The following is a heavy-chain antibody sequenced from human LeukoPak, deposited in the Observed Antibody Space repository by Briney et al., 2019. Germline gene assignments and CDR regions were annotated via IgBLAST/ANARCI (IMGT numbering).Heavy chain of an antibody. Sequence: SQTLSLTCTVSGGSISSGDYYWSWIRQPPGKGLEWIGYINYSGSTYYNPSLKSRVTISVDTSKNQFSLKLSSVTAADTAVYYCARDYYDSSGYYCIPFDYWGQGTLVTVSS. CDR1: GGSISSGDYY. D-gene: IGHD3-22*01. J-gene: IGHJ4*02. CDR3: ARDYYDSSGYYCIPFDY. V-gene: IGHV4-30-4*08. CDR2: INYSGST.